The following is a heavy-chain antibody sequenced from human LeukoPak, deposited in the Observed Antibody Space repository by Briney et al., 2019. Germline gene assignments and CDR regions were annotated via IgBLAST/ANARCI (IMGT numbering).Heavy chain of an antibody. J-gene: IGHJ4*02. Sequence: GGSLRLSCAASGFTFSSYGMHWVRQAPGKWLEWVAVISYDGSNKYYADSMKGPFTISRDNSKNTLYLQMNSLGAEDTAVYYCAKDSYYYDSSGSPGDYWGQGTLVTVSS. CDR2: ISYDGSNK. V-gene: IGHV3-30*18. CDR3: AKDSYYYDSSGSPGDY. D-gene: IGHD3-22*01. CDR1: GFTFSSYG.